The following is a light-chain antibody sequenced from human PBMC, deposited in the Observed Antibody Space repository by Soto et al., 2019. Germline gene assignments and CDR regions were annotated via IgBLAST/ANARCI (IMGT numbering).Light chain of an antibody. CDR3: QQLNSYPLT. J-gene: IGKJ4*01. CDR1: QGIASY. V-gene: IGKV1-9*01. CDR2: AAS. Sequence: QLTQSPSSLSASVGDRVTITCRARQGIASYLAWYPQKPGQAPNLLIYAASTLQSGVPSRFSGSGSGTDFTLTISRLQPEDFATYYCQQLNSYPLTFGGGTKVEI.